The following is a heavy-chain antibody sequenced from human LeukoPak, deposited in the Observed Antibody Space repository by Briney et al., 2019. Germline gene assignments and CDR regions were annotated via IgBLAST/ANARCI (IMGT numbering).Heavy chain of an antibody. V-gene: IGHV4-34*01. J-gene: IGHJ4*02. CDR3: ARARYYYDSSGLTYYFDY. Sequence: SETLSLTCAVYGGSFSGYYWSWIRQPPGKGLEWIGEINHSGSTNYNPSLKSRVTISVDTSKNQFSLKLSSVTAADTAAYYCARARYYYDSSGLTYYFDYWGQGTLVTVSS. D-gene: IGHD3-22*01. CDR2: INHSGST. CDR1: GGSFSGYY.